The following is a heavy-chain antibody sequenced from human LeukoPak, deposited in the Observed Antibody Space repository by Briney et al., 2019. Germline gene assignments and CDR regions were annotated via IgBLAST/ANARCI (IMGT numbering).Heavy chain of an antibody. D-gene: IGHD3-22*01. CDR2: IYYSGST. CDR1: GGSISSSIYY. Sequence: SETLSLTCTVSGGSISSSIYYWGWIRQSPGKGLEWIGSIYYSGSTYYNPSPKSRVTLSVDTSKNQFSLKLSSVTAADTAVYFCARGPYSYDSSGAFDIWGRGTMVTVSS. J-gene: IGHJ3*02. CDR3: ARGPYSYDSSGAFDI. V-gene: IGHV4-39*07.